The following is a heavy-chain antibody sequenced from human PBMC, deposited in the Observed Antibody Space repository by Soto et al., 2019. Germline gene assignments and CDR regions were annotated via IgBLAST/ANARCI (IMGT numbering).Heavy chain of an antibody. CDR2: ISGGGGST. CDR3: AKAVTLVRGINPYSYGLDV. Sequence: DVQLLESGGGLVQPGGSLRLSCAVSGFPFSSYVMTWVRQAPGKGLEWVSVISGGGGSTNYAESVKGRFTISRDNSENTLYLQMNSLRAEDTAVYYCAKAVTLVRGINPYSYGLDVWGQGTTVTVPS. CDR1: GFPFSSYV. V-gene: IGHV3-23*01. D-gene: IGHD3-10*01. J-gene: IGHJ6*02.